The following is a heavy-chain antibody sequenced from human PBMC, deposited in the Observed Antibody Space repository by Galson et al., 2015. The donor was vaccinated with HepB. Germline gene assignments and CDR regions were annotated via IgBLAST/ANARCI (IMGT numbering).Heavy chain of an antibody. CDR3: ARDRRGSITMVRGVRTSYYYYMDV. CDR2: IIPIFGTA. Sequence: SVKVSCKASGGTFSSYAISWVRQAPGQGLEWMGGIIPIFGTANYAQKFQGRVTITVDESTSTAYMELSSLRSEDTAVYYCARDRRGSITMVRGVRTSYYYYMDVWGKGTTVTVSS. V-gene: IGHV1-69*13. D-gene: IGHD3-10*01. CDR1: GGTFSSYA. J-gene: IGHJ6*03.